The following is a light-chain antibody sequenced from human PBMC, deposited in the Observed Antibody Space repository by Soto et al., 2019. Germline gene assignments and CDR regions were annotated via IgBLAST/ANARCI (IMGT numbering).Light chain of an antibody. CDR1: QSVNNY. Sequence: EIVMTQSPATLSVSPGERATLSCRASQSVNNYLAWYQQGPGQAPRLLIYGASNRATGIPDRFSGSGSGTDFTLTISRLEPEDFAVYYCQQYGSSGTFGQGTKVDIK. J-gene: IGKJ1*01. CDR3: QQYGSSGT. CDR2: GAS. V-gene: IGKV3-20*01.